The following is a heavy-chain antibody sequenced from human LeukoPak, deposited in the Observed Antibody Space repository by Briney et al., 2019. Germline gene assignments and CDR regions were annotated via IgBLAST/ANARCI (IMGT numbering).Heavy chain of an antibody. Sequence: GGSLRLSCAASGFTFSSYAMSWVRQAPGKGLEWVSIISGSGGSTYYADSVKGRFTISRDNSKNTLYLEMNTLRAEDTAIYYCTRVGYIDEGIDYWGQGTLVTVSS. CDR2: ISGSGGST. V-gene: IGHV3-23*01. CDR1: GFTFSSYA. CDR3: TRVGYIDEGIDY. J-gene: IGHJ4*02. D-gene: IGHD5-24*01.